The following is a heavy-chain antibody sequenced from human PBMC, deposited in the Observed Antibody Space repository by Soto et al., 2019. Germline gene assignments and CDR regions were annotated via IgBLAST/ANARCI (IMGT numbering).Heavy chain of an antibody. V-gene: IGHV4-39*01. CDR1: GGSINNNNYY. D-gene: IGHD3-22*01. CDR2: IYYSGTT. CDR3: ARRAPTVIHDLYYYGMVV. Sequence: PSETLSLTCTVSGGSINNNNYYWGWIRQPPGKRLEWIGSIYYSGTTYYNPSLKSRVTISIDTSKNQFSLKLNSVTVADTAVFYCARRAPTVIHDLYYYGMVVWGQGTAVTVSS. J-gene: IGHJ6*02.